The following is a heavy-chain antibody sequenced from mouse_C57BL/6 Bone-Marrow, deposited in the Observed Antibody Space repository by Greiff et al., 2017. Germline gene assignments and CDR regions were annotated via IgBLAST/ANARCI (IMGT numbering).Heavy chain of an antibody. CDR1: GFTFSSYT. Sequence: EVMLVESGGGLVKPGGSLKLSCAASGFTFSSYTMSWVRQTPEKRLEWVATISGGGGNTYYPDSVKGRFTISRDNAKNTLYLQMSSLRSEDTALYYGARHGVLGGAMDYWGQGTSVTVSS. J-gene: IGHJ4*01. CDR2: ISGGGGNT. D-gene: IGHD4-1*01. V-gene: IGHV5-9*01. CDR3: ARHGVLGGAMDY.